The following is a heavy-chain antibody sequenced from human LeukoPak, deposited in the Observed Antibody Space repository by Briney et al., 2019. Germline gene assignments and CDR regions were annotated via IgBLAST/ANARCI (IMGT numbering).Heavy chain of an antibody. J-gene: IGHJ4*02. Sequence: GSLRLSCAAAGFTFSSYAMSWVRQAPGKGLEWVSAISGSGGSTYYADSVKGRFTISRDNCKNTLYLQMNSLRAEDTAEYYWAKGGAAGGYSYGPDYWGQGTLVTVSS. CDR2: ISGSGGST. CDR3: AKGGAAGGYSYGPDY. D-gene: IGHD5-18*01. CDR1: GFTFSSYA. V-gene: IGHV3-23*01.